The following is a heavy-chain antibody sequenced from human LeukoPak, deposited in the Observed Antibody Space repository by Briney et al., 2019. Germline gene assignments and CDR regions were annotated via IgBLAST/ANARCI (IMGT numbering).Heavy chain of an antibody. CDR3: ARLSYDILTGYPSLRYYYYGMDV. J-gene: IGHJ6*02. V-gene: IGHV4-34*01. Sequence: PSETLSLTCAVYGGSFSGYYWSWIRQPPGKGLEWIGEINHSGSINYNPSLKSRVTISVDTSKNQFSLKLSSVTAADTAVYYCARLSYDILTGYPSLRYYYYGMDVWGQGTTVTVSS. CDR1: GGSFSGYY. D-gene: IGHD3-9*01. CDR2: INHSGSI.